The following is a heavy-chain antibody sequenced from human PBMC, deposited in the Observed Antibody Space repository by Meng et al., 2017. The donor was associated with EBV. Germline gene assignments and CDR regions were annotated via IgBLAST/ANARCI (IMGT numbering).Heavy chain of an antibody. J-gene: IGHJ4*02. V-gene: IGHV1-46*01. CDR1: GSTFTSYD. Sequence: VVQDGAGVKKPGASVKVFCKGAGSTFTSYDMHWVRQAPGQGLEWMGIINPSGGSTSYAQKFQGRVTMTRDTSTSTVYMELSSLRSEDTAVYYCARDFCGGDCYLFDYWGQGTLVTVSS. CDR2: INPSGGST. D-gene: IGHD2-21*01. CDR3: ARDFCGGDCYLFDY.